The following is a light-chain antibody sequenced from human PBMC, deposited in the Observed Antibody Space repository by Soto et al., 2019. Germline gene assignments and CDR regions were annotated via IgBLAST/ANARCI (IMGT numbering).Light chain of an antibody. CDR3: QQSYSTPIT. CDR1: QSLLYSSNNKNF. J-gene: IGKJ5*01. Sequence: DIVMTQSPDSLAVSLGERATINCKSSQSLLYSSNNKNFLAWYQQKPGQPPKKLIFWASTRESGVPDRFSGSGSGTDFTLTISSLQVEDFATYYCQQSYSTPITFGQGTRLEIK. V-gene: IGKV4-1*01. CDR2: WAS.